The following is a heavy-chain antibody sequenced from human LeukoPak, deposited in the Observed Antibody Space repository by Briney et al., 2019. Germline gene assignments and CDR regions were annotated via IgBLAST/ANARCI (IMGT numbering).Heavy chain of an antibody. J-gene: IGHJ4*02. CDR2: IYSGGNT. CDR3: ANLPRGDY. CDR1: GFTVSRNY. V-gene: IGHV3-53*01. Sequence: GGSLRLSCTASGFTVSRNYMSWVRQAPGKGLEWVSVIYSGGNTYYADFVKGRFTISRDSSKNTLYLQINSLTAEDTAVYYCANLPRGDYWGLGTLVTVPS. D-gene: IGHD3-10*01.